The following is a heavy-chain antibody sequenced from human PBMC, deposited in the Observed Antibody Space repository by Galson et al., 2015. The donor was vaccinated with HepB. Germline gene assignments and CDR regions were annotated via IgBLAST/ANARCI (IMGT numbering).Heavy chain of an antibody. CDR1: GFTFDNYG. CDR3: AKEPLRFGERPHVGYFDY. CDR2: INWNAGET. Sequence: SLRLSCAASGFTFDNYGMRWVRQAPGKGLEWVSGINWNAGETGYADSVRGRFTISRDNAKNSLYLQMNSLRVEDTAFYYCAKEPLRFGERPHVGYFDYWGEGTLVTVSA. D-gene: IGHD3-10*01. V-gene: IGHV3-20*04. J-gene: IGHJ4*02.